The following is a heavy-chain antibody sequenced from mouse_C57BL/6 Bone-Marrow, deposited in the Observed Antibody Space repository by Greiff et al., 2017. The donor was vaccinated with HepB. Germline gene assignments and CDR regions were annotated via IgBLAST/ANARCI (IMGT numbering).Heavy chain of an antibody. V-gene: IGHV14-3*01. CDR3: AREGRQLRLGNFDY. J-gene: IGHJ2*01. Sequence: VHVKQSVAELVRPGASVKLSCTASGFNIKNTYMHWVKQRPEQGLEWIGRIDPANGNTKYAPKFQGKATITADTSSNTVYLQLSSLTSEDTAFYYCAREGRQLRLGNFDYWGQGTTLTVSS. D-gene: IGHD3-2*02. CDR2: IDPANGNT. CDR1: GFNIKNTY.